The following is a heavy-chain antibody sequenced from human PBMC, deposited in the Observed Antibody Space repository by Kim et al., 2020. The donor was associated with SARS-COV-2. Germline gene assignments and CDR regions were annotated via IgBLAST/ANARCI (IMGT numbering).Heavy chain of an antibody. CDR1: GDSISNYY. CDR2: VHPSGRN. Sequence: SETLSLTCFVSGDSISNYYWSWFRQPPGKRLEWIAWVHPSGRNMYNPSLQSQVTISLDTSLNLFSLTLRSVTAADTAVYYCARNENSGTYPLDNWGQGTLLTVSS. V-gene: IGHV4-4*09. D-gene: IGHD3-10*01. J-gene: IGHJ4*02. CDR3: ARNENSGTYPLDN.